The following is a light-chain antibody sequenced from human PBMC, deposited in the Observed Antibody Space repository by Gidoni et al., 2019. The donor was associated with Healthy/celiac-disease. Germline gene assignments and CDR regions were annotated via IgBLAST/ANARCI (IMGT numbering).Light chain of an antibody. CDR1: QSVSSY. J-gene: IGKJ5*01. Sequence: EIVLTQSPATLSLSPGERATLSCRASQSVSSYLAWYQQKPGQAVRLLIYDASNRATGIPARFSGSGSGTDFTLTISSLEPEDFAVYYCQQRSNWPPPITFGQGTRLEIK. CDR3: QQRSNWPPPIT. V-gene: IGKV3-11*01. CDR2: DAS.